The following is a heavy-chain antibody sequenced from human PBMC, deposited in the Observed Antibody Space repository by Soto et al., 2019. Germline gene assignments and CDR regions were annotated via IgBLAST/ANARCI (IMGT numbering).Heavy chain of an antibody. CDR2: ISGSGGST. CDR1: GFTFSSYA. Sequence: GGSLRLSCAASGFTFSSYAMSWVRQAPGKGLEWVSAISGSGGSTYYADSVKGRFTISRDNSKNTLYLQMHSLRVEDTAVYYCARVDYDILTGYYFDYWGQGTLVTVSS. J-gene: IGHJ4*02. D-gene: IGHD3-9*01. CDR3: ARVDYDILTGYYFDY. V-gene: IGHV3-23*01.